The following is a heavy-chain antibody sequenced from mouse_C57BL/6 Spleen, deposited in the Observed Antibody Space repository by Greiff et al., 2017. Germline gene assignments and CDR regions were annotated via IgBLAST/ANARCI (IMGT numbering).Heavy chain of an antibody. CDR2: ISYDGSN. V-gene: IGHV3-6*01. D-gene: IGHD4-1*01. CDR3: ARDRGTGDFDY. J-gene: IGHJ2*01. Sequence: DVQLQESGPGLVKPSQSLSLTCSVTGYSITSGYYWNWIRQFPGNKLEWMGYISYDGSNNYNPSLKNRISITRDTSKNQFFLKLNSVTTEDTATYYCARDRGTGDFDYWGQGTTLTVSS. CDR1: GYSITSGYY.